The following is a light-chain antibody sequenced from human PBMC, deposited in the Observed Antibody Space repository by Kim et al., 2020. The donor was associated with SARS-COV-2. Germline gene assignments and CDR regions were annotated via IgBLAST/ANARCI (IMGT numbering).Light chain of an antibody. J-gene: IGLJ3*02. V-gene: IGLV3-1*01. CDR2: QDN. CDR3: QAWDNSIGV. CDR1: KLGNKY. Sequence: SYELTQPPSVSVSPGQTASISCSGDKLGNKYVCWYQQKPGQSPVLVIYQDNKRPSGIPERFSGSNSGNTATLTISGTQTMDEADYYCQAWDNSIGVFGGGTQLTVL.